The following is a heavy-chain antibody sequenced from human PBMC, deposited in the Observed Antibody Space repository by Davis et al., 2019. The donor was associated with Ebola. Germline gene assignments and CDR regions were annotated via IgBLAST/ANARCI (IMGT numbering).Heavy chain of an antibody. J-gene: IGHJ4*02. CDR2: ISIRGSYT. CDR3: ARDLGSTSCFD. D-gene: IGHD2-2*01. V-gene: IGHV3-21*01. Sequence: GESLKISCAASGFTFSSYTMNWVRQAPGKGLEWLSSISIRGSYTYYADSVRGRFTISRDNAKNSLYLQMNSLTVEDTAVYYCARDLGSTSCFDWGQGTLVTVSS. CDR1: GFTFSSYT.